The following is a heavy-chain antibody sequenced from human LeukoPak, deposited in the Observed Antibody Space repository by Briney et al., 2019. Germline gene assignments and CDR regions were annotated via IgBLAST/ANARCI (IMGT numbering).Heavy chain of an antibody. J-gene: IGHJ4*02. CDR1: GFTFSSYW. Sequence: TGGSLRLSCAASGFTFSSYWVHWVRQAPGKGLVWVSRINSDGSSTSYADSVKGRFTISRDNAKNTLYLQMNSLRAEDTAVYYCAIAVAGTRADYWGQGTLVTVSS. V-gene: IGHV3-74*01. CDR3: AIAVAGTRADY. CDR2: INSDGSST. D-gene: IGHD6-19*01.